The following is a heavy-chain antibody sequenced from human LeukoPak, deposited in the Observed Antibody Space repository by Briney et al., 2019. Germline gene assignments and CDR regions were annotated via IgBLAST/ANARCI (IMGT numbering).Heavy chain of an antibody. CDR3: ARETGYPPSSYFDY. CDR2: ISWNSGSI. D-gene: IGHD5-12*01. Sequence: PGGSLRLSCAASGFTFDDYAMHWVRQAPGKGLEWVSGISWNSGSIVYADSVKGRFTISRDNAKNSLYPQMNSLRAEDTAVYYCARETGYPPSSYFDYWGQGTLVTVSS. J-gene: IGHJ4*02. CDR1: GFTFDDYA. V-gene: IGHV3-9*01.